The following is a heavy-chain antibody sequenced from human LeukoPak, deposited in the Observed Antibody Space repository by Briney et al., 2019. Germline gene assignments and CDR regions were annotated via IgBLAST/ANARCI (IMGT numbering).Heavy chain of an antibody. Sequence: SETLSLTCTVSGGSISSYYWSWIRQPPGKGLEWIGYIYYSGSTNYNPSLKSRVTISVDTSKNQFSLKLSSVTAADTAVYYCAREGLRGLFWGQGTLVTVSS. CDR1: GGSISSYY. J-gene: IGHJ4*02. CDR2: IYYSGST. D-gene: IGHD2-15*01. V-gene: IGHV4-59*01. CDR3: AREGLRGLF.